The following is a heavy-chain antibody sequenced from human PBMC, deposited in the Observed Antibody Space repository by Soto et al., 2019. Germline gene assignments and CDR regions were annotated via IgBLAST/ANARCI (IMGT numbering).Heavy chain of an antibody. CDR2: IDPSDSYT. V-gene: IGHV5-10-1*01. CDR3: ARSPHVLDSSGYYSPGYYGMDV. D-gene: IGHD3-22*01. CDR1: GYSFTNYW. Sequence: GESLKISCKGSGYSFTNYWISWVRQMPGKGLEWMGRIDPSDSYTNYSPSFQGHVTISADKSISTAYLHWSSLKASDTAMYYCARSPHVLDSSGYYSPGYYGMDVWGQGTTVTVSS. J-gene: IGHJ6*02.